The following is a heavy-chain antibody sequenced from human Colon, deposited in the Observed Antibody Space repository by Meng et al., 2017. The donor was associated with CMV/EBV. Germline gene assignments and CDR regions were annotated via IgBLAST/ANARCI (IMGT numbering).Heavy chain of an antibody. CDR2: IYHSGTT. V-gene: IGHV4-39*01. CDR1: GGSIGTSGFF. CDR3: ARRGRYCTSATCYTPFDF. Sequence: SETLSLTCTVSGGSIGTSGFFWGWIRQPPGKGLEWVGTIYHSGTTYYNPSLKSRVAISVDTSKNQFSLKLSSMTAADTAVYYCARRGRYCTSATCYTPFDFWGQGALVTVSS. J-gene: IGHJ4*02. D-gene: IGHD2-2*02.